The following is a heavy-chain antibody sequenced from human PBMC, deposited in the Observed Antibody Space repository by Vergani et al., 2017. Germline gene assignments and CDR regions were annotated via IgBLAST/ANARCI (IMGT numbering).Heavy chain of an antibody. CDR2: ITWNSGSI. CDR3: AKAGTIQYYYYYYMDV. CDR1: GFTFHDYA. D-gene: IGHD1-7*01. J-gene: IGHJ6*03. Sequence: EVQLVESGGGLVQPGRSLRLSCAASGFTFHDYAMHWVRQAPGKGLEWVSGITWNSGSIDYADSVKVRFTISRDNDKNSLYLQMNSLRAEDTALYYCAKAGTIQYYYYYYMDVWGKGTTVTVSS. V-gene: IGHV3-9*01.